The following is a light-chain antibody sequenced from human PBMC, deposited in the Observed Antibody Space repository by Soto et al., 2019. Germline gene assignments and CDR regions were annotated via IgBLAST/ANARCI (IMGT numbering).Light chain of an antibody. CDR2: GAS. CDR3: QQYGSLPPIT. V-gene: IGKV3-20*01. J-gene: IGKJ4*01. CDR1: QSVSSRY. Sequence: EIVLTQSPGTLSLSPGERATLSGRASQSVSSRYLAWYQQKAGQAPRLLIYGASSRATGIPDRFSGSGSGTDFTLTISRLEPEDFAVYYCQQYGSLPPITFGGGTKVEIK.